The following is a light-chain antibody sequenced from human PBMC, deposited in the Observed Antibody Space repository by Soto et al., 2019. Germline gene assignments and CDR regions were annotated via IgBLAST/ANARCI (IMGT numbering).Light chain of an antibody. CDR1: QSVSSSY. CDR2: GAS. CDR3: QQYGSSPT. V-gene: IGKV3-20*01. Sequence: EIVLTQSPGTLSLSPGERATLSCRASQSVSSSYLAWYQQKPGQAPRLLIYGASSRATGIPDRFSGSGSGTDFTLIISRLAPEDFAVYYCQQYGSSPTFGQGTKLEIK. J-gene: IGKJ2*01.